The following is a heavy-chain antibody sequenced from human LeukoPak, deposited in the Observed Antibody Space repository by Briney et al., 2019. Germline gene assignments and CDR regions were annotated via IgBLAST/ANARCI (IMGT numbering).Heavy chain of an antibody. CDR3: ARDGTAPGLYFDL. CDR1: GFTFSDFW. D-gene: IGHD6-13*01. Sequence: GGSLRLSCAVSGFTFSDFWMNWVRRSPGKGLEWVASINQNGGETSYVDSVKGRFTISRDNPKNSLYLQMSSLRAEDTAVCYCARDGTAPGLYFDLWGQGTLVTVSS. CDR2: INQNGGET. J-gene: IGHJ4*01. V-gene: IGHV3-7*01.